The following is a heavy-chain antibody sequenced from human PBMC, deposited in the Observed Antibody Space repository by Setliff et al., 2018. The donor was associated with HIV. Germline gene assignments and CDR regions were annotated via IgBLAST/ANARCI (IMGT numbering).Heavy chain of an antibody. CDR3: AMSMTTYPVSRAFDI. J-gene: IGHJ3*02. CDR2: IIPIFGTT. CDR1: GGTFSSYT. D-gene: IGHD4-4*01. Sequence: SVKVSCKASGGTFSSYTISWVRQAPGQGLEWMGGIIPIFGTTNYAQKFQGRVTITADESTSTAYMERSSLRSEDTAVYYCAMSMTTYPVSRAFDIWGQGTMVTVSS. V-gene: IGHV1-69*13.